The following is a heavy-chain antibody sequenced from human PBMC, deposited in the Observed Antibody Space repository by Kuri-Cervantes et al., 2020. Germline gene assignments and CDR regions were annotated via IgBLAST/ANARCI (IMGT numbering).Heavy chain of an antibody. V-gene: IGHV3-33*01. CDR3: ARDSPSVTPFPVPLDY. CDR1: GFTFSSYG. Sequence: GGSLRLSCAASGFTFSSYGMHWVRQAPGKGLEWVAVIWYDGSNKYYADSVKGRFTISRDNSKNTLYLQMNSLRAEDTAVYYCARDSPSVTPFPVPLDYWGQGTLVTVSS. CDR2: IWYDGSNK. J-gene: IGHJ4*02. D-gene: IGHD4-17*01.